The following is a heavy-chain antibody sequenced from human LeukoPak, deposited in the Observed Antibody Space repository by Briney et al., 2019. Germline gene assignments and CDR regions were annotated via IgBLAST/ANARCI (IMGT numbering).Heavy chain of an antibody. CDR3: ARASDTAMVNNHYYYMDV. CDR1: GGTFSSYA. V-gene: IGHV1-69*05. CDR2: IIPIFGTA. Sequence: ASVKVSCKASGGTFSSYAISWVRQAPGQGLEWMGGIIPIFGTANYAQKFQGRVTITTDESTSTAYMELSSLRSEDTAVYYCARASDTAMVNNHYYYMDVWGKGTTVTVSS. D-gene: IGHD5-18*01. J-gene: IGHJ6*03.